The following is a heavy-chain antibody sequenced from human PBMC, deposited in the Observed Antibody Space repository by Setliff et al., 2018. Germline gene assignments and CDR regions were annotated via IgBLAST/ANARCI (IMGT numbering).Heavy chain of an antibody. J-gene: IGHJ6*03. Sequence: LSCVASGFTFSSNGMNWVRLAPGKGLEWISYISTSSSTIYYADSVKGRFTISRDNANHTLYLQMNSLRADDTAVYYCARLAVTGYDSSCYYYALDYYYYMDVWGKGTTVTVSS. CDR2: ISTSSSTI. CDR1: GFTFSSNG. CDR3: ARLAVTGYDSSCYYYALDYYYYMDV. D-gene: IGHD3-22*01. V-gene: IGHV3-48*01.